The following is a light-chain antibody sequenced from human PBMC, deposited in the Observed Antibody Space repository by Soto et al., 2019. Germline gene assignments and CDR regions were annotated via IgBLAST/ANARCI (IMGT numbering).Light chain of an antibody. J-gene: IGLJ3*02. CDR2: LDRSGSY. CDR1: GGHSTYI. Sequence: QSVLTQSSSASASLGSSVKLTCILSGGHSTYIIAWHQQQPGKAPRFLMTLDRSGSYNRGSGVPDRFSGSSSGADRYLTISRLQFEDECDYYCETWYSNTHKVFGGGTKLTVL. V-gene: IGLV4-60*02. CDR3: ETWYSNTHKV.